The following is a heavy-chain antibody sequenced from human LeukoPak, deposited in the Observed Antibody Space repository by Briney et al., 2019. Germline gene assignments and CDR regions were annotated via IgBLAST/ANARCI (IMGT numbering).Heavy chain of an antibody. Sequence: PSETLSLTCTVSGGSISSGNYYWSWIRQPAGKGLEWIGRIYTSGSTNYNPSLKSRVTISVDTSKNQFSLKLSSVTAADTAVYYCARHGSITMVRGRLRYYYMDVWGKGTTVTISS. D-gene: IGHD3-10*01. CDR1: GGSISSGNYY. CDR3: ARHGSITMVRGRLRYYYMDV. V-gene: IGHV4-61*02. CDR2: IYTSGST. J-gene: IGHJ6*03.